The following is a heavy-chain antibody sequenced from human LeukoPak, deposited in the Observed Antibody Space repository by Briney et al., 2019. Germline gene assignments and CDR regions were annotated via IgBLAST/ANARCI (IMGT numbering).Heavy chain of an antibody. D-gene: IGHD5-18*01. CDR3: ARDPGYSYGPRLDY. CDR2: ISYDGSNK. J-gene: IGHJ4*02. CDR1: VFTFTSYS. V-gene: IGHV3-30*04. Sequence: GGSLRLSCAASVFTFTSYSMHWVRQAPCKGLEWVAVISYDGSNKYYADSVKGRFTISRDNSKNTLYLQMNSLRAEDTAVYYCARDPGYSYGPRLDYWGQGTLVTVSS.